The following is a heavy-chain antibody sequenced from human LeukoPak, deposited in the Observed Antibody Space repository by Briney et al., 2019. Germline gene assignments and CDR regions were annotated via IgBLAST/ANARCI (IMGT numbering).Heavy chain of an antibody. J-gene: IGHJ4*02. D-gene: IGHD1-26*01. Sequence: GGSLRLSCAASGFTFDDYGMSWVRQAPGRGLEWVSGINWNGGSTGYADSVKGRFTISRDNAKNSLYLQMNSLRAEDTAVYYCARSWWELPFDYWGQGTLVTVSS. CDR1: GFTFDDYG. CDR2: INWNGGST. CDR3: ARSWWELPFDY. V-gene: IGHV3-20*04.